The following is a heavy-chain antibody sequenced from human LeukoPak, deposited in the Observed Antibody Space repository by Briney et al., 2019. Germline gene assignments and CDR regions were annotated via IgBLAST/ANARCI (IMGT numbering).Heavy chain of an antibody. CDR3: ARDMGANNWNLYFDL. J-gene: IGHJ2*01. CDR2: LYSGGST. CDR1: GFTVSSNY. Sequence: GGSLGLSCAASGFTVSSNYMSWVRQAPGKGLEWVAVLYSGGSTFYADSVKGRFTISRDTSKNMLYLQMNSLRVEDTAVYYCARDMGANNWNLYFDLWGRGTLVTVSS. D-gene: IGHD1-20*01. V-gene: IGHV3-66*01.